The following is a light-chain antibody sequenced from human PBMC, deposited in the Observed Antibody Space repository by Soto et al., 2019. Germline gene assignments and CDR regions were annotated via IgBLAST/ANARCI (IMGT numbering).Light chain of an antibody. J-gene: IGLJ1*01. V-gene: IGLV2-23*01. Sequence: QSVLTQPASVSGSPGQSITISCTGANSDVGSYNLVSWYQQHPGKAPKLMIYEGSKRPSGVSHRFSGSKSGNTASLTISGLQAEDEADYYCCSYAGSSTFVFGTGTKLTVL. CDR1: NSDVGSYNL. CDR2: EGS. CDR3: CSYAGSSTFV.